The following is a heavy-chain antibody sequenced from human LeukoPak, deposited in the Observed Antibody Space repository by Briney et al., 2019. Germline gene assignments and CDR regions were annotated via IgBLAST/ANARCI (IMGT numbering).Heavy chain of an antibody. CDR1: GGSFSGYY. CDR2: INHRGST. Sequence: SGTLSLTCAVYGGSFSGYYWSWIRQPPGKGLEWIGEINHRGSTNSNPSLKSRVTISVDTSKNQFSLKLSSVTAADTAVYYCARDLAAAGMFDYWGQGTLVTVSS. CDR3: ARDLAAAGMFDY. D-gene: IGHD6-13*01. J-gene: IGHJ4*02. V-gene: IGHV4-34*01.